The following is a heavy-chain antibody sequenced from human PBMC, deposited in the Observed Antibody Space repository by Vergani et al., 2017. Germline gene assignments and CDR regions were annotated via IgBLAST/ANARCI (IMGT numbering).Heavy chain of an antibody. CDR2: IYPADSYT. D-gene: IGHD1-1*01. Sequence: EVVLVQSGPEMRKPGESLKISCKGSEYSFGNYWIGWVRQMPGKGLEWMGIIYPADSYTRYSPSFQGQVTISADKSISTAFLQWDSLKASDTALYYCARHTTYTDSWGQGTLVTVSS. J-gene: IGHJ4*02. V-gene: IGHV5-51*01. CDR1: EYSFGNYW. CDR3: ARHTTYTDS.